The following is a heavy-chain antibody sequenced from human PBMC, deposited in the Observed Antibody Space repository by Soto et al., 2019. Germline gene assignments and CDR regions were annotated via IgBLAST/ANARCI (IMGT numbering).Heavy chain of an antibody. CDR2: MYFSGFYSGST. CDR1: GGSMSSSSYY. J-gene: IGHJ4*02. V-gene: IGHV4-39*01. CDR3: ARGFDILTFGFCLDY. Sequence: SETLSLTCTVSGGSMSSSSYYWGWIRQPPGKGLEWIANMYFSGFYSGSTSYNPSLKSRVTISVDTSKNQFSLQVSSVTAADTAVYYCARGFDILTFGFCLDYWGQGTLVTVS. D-gene: IGHD3-9*01.